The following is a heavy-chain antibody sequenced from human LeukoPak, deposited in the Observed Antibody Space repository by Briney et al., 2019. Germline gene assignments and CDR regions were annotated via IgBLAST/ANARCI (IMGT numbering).Heavy chain of an antibody. Sequence: SETLSLTCTVSGGSISPYYWSWIRQSPGKGLEWIGYIYHSGKTYYNPSLKSRITISVDTSKNQFSLKVTSVTAADTAVYYCARDWGVTGRPGYMDVWGKGTTVTVSS. J-gene: IGHJ6*03. CDR2: IYHSGKT. D-gene: IGHD6-6*01. CDR1: GGSISPYY. CDR3: ARDWGVTGRPGYMDV. V-gene: IGHV4-59*01.